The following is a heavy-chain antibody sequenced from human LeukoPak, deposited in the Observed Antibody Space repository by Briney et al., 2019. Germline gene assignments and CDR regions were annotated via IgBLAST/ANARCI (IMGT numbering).Heavy chain of an antibody. CDR1: GFTLSSYR. Sequence: GWSLRLSCAATGFTLSSYRMHWVRQAPGKGLEWVAVISYDGSNKYYADSVKGRFTISRDNSKNTLYLQMNSLRAEDTAVYYCAKDQIAVAGRYFDYWGQGTLVTVSS. CDR2: ISYDGSNK. V-gene: IGHV3-30*18. J-gene: IGHJ4*02. CDR3: AKDQIAVAGRYFDY. D-gene: IGHD6-19*01.